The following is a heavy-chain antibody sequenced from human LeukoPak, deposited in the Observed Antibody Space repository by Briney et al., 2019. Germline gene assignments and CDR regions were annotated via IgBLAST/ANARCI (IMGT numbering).Heavy chain of an antibody. V-gene: IGHV3-7*01. J-gene: IGHJ3*02. CDR2: IKHDGGEK. Sequence: GGSLRLSCVASGSIFSNSWMSWVRQAPGKGLEWVANIKHDGGEKYYVDSVKGRFTISRDNAKNSLDLQMNNLRVEDTAVYYCATSQTTSGRYGNAFDIWGQGTTVTV. CDR1: GSIFSNSW. D-gene: IGHD6-19*01. CDR3: ATSQTTSGRYGNAFDI.